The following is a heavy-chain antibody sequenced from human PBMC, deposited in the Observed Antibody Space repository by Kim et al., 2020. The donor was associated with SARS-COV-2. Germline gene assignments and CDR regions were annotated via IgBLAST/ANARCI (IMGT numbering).Heavy chain of an antibody. D-gene: IGHD1-20*01. V-gene: IGHV1-8*01. CDR2: MNPNSGNT. Sequence: ASVKVSCKASGYTFTSYDINWVRQATGQGLEWMGWMNPNSGNTGYAQKFQGRVTMTRNTSISTAYMELSSPRSEDTAVYYCARGGEITGTADHDAFDIWGQGTMVTVSS. CDR1: GYTFTSYD. J-gene: IGHJ3*02. CDR3: ARGGEITGTADHDAFDI.